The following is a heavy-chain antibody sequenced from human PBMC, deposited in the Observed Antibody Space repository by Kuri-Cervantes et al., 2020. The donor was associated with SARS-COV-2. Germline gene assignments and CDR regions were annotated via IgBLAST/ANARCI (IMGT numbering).Heavy chain of an antibody. V-gene: IGHV4-59*11. CDR2: VYYSGNT. CDR3: ARDRVVPAATRPYYYYGMDV. J-gene: IGHJ6*02. Sequence: GSLRLSCTVSGGSITNLYWSWIRQTPGKGLEWIGYVYYSGNTNYNPSLKSRVAISVDTSKNQFSLKLSSVTAADTAVYYCARDRVVPAATRPYYYYGMDVWGQGTTVTVSS. D-gene: IGHD2-2*01. CDR1: GGSITNLY.